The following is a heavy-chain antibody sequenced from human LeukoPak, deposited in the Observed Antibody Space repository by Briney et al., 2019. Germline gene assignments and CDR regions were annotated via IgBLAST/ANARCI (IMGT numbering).Heavy chain of an antibody. V-gene: IGHV3-23*01. CDR1: GFTFSTCA. CDR2: ISGSGSKT. D-gene: IGHD5-18*01. Sequence: GGSLRLSCAVSGFTFSTCAINWVRQAPGKGLEWVSAISGSGSKTFYADSVKGRFTISRDNPKNTLYLQMNSLRPEDTAVYYCVKEPRGYSFSFDIWGQGTMVTVSS. CDR3: VKEPRGYSFSFDI. J-gene: IGHJ3*02.